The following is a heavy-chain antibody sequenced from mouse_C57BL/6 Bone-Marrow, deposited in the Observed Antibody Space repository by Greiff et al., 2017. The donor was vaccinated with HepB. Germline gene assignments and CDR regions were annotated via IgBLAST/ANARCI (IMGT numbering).Heavy chain of an antibody. Sequence: EVQLVESGPGLVKPSQSLSLTCSVTGYSITSGYYWNWIRQFPGNKLEWMGYISYDGSNNYNPSLKNRISITRDTSKNQFFLKLNSVTTEDTATYYCARDDYYGSSLYYYAMDYWGQGTSVTVSS. V-gene: IGHV3-6*01. J-gene: IGHJ4*01. CDR1: GYSITSGYY. CDR3: ARDDYYGSSLYYYAMDY. CDR2: ISYDGSN. D-gene: IGHD1-1*01.